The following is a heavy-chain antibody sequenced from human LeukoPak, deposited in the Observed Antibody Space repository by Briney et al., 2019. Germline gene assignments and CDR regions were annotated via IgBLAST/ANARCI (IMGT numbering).Heavy chain of an antibody. Sequence: SETLSLTCTVSGGSISSGSYYWSWIRQPAGKGLEWIGRIYTSGSTNYDPSLKSRVTISVDTSKNQFSLKLSSVTAADTAVYYCARGYYYDSSGHPLYYFDYWGQGTLVTVSS. V-gene: IGHV4-61*02. CDR1: GGSISSGSYY. CDR2: IYTSGST. CDR3: ARGYYYDSSGHPLYYFDY. D-gene: IGHD3-22*01. J-gene: IGHJ4*02.